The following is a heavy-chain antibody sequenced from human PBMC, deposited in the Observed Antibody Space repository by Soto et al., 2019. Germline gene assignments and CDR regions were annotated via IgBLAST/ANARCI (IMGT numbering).Heavy chain of an antibody. CDR2: TYSGGST. J-gene: IGHJ6*02. D-gene: IGHD6-19*01. V-gene: IGHV3-66*01. CDR1: GLIVSSNY. CDR3: ATHSSGWYLVHYVMDV. Sequence: GGSLRLSCAASGLIVSSNYMTWVRQAPGKGLERVSITYSGGSTYYADSVKGRFTISRDSSKNTLYLQMNSLRVEDTAVYYCATHSSGWYLVHYVMDVWGQGTTVIVSS.